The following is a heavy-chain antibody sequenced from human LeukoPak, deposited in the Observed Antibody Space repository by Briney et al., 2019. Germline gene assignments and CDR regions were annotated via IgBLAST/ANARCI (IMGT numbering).Heavy chain of an antibody. CDR2: IYYSGST. D-gene: IGHD3-10*01. CDR3: ATRKVRGVIRSGLHDAFDI. Sequence: PSETLSLTCTVSGGSISGYYWSWIRQPPGKGLEWIAYIYYSGSTNYNPSLKSRVTISVDKSKNQFSLKLSSVTAADTAVYYCATRKVRGVIRSGLHDAFDIWGQGTMVTVSS. J-gene: IGHJ3*02. V-gene: IGHV4-59*12. CDR1: GGSISGYY.